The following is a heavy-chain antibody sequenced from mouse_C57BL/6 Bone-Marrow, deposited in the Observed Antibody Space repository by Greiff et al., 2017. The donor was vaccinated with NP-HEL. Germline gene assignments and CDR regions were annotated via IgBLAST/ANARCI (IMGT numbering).Heavy chain of an antibody. CDR2: IRLKSDNYAT. CDR1: GFTFSNYW. J-gene: IGHJ2*01. V-gene: IGHV6-3*01. CDR3: TAGVTFDY. Sequence: EVKLEESGGGLVQPGGSMKLSCVASGFTFSNYWMNWVRQSPEKGLEWVAQIRLKSDNYATHYAESVKGRFTISRDDSKSSVYLQMNNLGAEDTGIYYCTAGVTFDYWGQGTTLTVSS. D-gene: IGHD2-1*01.